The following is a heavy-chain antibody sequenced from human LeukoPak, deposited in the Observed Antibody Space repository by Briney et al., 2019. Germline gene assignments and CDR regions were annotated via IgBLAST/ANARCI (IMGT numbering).Heavy chain of an antibody. Sequence: GSLRLSCAASGFTFSSYSMNWVRQAPGKGLEWVSSISSSSSYIYYADSVKDQFTISRDNAKNSLYLQMNSLRAEDTAVYYCARGRGLTIFGVISLFDPWGQGTLVTVSS. J-gene: IGHJ5*02. D-gene: IGHD3-3*01. CDR3: ARGRGLTIFGVISLFDP. CDR2: ISSSSSYI. V-gene: IGHV3-21*01. CDR1: GFTFSSYS.